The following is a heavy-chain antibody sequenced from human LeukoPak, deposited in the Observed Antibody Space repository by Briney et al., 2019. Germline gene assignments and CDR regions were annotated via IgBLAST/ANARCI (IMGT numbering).Heavy chain of an antibody. J-gene: IGHJ4*02. CDR3: ARGLDY. CDR1: GGSFSGYY. Sequence: SETLCLTCAVYGGSFSGYYWSWIRQPPGKGLEWIGEINHSGSTNYNPSLKSRVTISVDTSKNQFSLKLSSVTAADTAVYYCARGLDYWGQGTLVTVSS. V-gene: IGHV4-34*01. CDR2: INHSGST.